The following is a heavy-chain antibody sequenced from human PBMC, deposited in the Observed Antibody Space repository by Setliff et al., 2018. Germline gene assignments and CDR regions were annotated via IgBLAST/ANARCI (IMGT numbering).Heavy chain of an antibody. Sequence: SETLSLTCTVSDVSISGYYWSWIRQPPGKGLEWIGYIHPWGGSSESTNYSPSLKSRITISLDKSKSQFSLKLTSVTVADTAVYYCARVLVLGYNWFDPWGQGTLVTVSS. CDR2: IHPWGGSSEST. V-gene: IGHV4-59*08. J-gene: IGHJ5*02. D-gene: IGHD3-10*01. CDR1: DVSISGYY. CDR3: ARVLVLGYNWFDP.